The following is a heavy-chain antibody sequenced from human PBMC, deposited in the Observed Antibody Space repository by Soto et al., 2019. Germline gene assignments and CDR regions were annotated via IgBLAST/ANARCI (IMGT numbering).Heavy chain of an antibody. CDR3: ARVARYFDWYQAYYFDY. CDR1: GYTFTSYG. J-gene: IGHJ4*02. CDR2: ISAYNGNT. V-gene: IGHV1-18*01. D-gene: IGHD3-9*01. Sequence: ASVKVSCKASGYTFTSYGISWVRQAPGQGLEWMGWISAYNGNTNYAQKLQGRVTMTTDTSTSTAYMELRSLRSDDTAVYYCARVARYFDWYQAYYFDYWGQGTLVTVSS.